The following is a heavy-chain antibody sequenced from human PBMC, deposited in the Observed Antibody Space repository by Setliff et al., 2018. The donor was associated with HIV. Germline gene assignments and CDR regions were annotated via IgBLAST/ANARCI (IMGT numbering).Heavy chain of an antibody. CDR1: GGTFSSYA. D-gene: IGHD2-2*01. CDR3: ARETGYCTTISCYELEV. J-gene: IGHJ4*02. Sequence: SVKVSCKASGGTFSSYAISWVRQAPGQGLEWMGGIIPILGIANYAQKFQGRVIITRDTSASTAYMELSSLRSEDTAMYYCARETGYCTTISCYELEVWGQGTLVTVSS. V-gene: IGHV1-69*10. CDR2: IIPILGIA.